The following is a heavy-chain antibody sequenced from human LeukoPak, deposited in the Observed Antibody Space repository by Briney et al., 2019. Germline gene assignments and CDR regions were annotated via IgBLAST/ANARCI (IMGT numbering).Heavy chain of an antibody. J-gene: IGHJ4*02. V-gene: IGHV3-48*04. CDR1: GFTFSSYS. D-gene: IGHD1-14*01. CDR2: ISSSSSTI. CDR3: ARQNQGGHGGFDY. Sequence: GGSLRLSCAASGFTFSSYSMNWVRQAPGKGLEWVSYISSSSSTIYYADSVKGRFTISRDNAKNSLYLQMNSLRAEDTAVYYCARQNQGGHGGFDYWGQGTLVTVSS.